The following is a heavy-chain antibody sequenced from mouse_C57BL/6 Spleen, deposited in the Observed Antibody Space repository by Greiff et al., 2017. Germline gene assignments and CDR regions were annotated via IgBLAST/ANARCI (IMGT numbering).Heavy chain of an antibody. Sequence: VQLQQSGAELARPGASVKLSCKASGYTFTSYGISWVKQRTGQGLEWIGEIYPRSGNTYYNEKFKGKATLTADKSSSTAYMELRSLTSEDSAVYFCARPGYYGSTYARDYWGQGTSVTVSS. J-gene: IGHJ4*01. CDR2: IYPRSGNT. CDR3: ARPGYYGSTYARDY. D-gene: IGHD1-1*01. CDR1: GYTFTSYG. V-gene: IGHV1-81*01.